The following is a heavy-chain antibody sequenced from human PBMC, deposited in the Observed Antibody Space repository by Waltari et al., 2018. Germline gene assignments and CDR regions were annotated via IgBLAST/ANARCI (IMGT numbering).Heavy chain of an antibody. CDR3: ARGSGWLYYFDY. V-gene: IGHV3-53*04. D-gene: IGHD6-19*01. CDR1: GFTVSSNY. CDR2: IYSGGST. J-gene: IGHJ4*02. Sequence: EVQLVESGGGLVQPGGSLRLSCAASGFTVSSNYMSWVRQAPGKGLEWVAVIYSGGSTYSADSVKGRFTISRHKSKNTLYLQMNSLRAEDTAVYYCARGSGWLYYFDYWGQGTLVTVSS.